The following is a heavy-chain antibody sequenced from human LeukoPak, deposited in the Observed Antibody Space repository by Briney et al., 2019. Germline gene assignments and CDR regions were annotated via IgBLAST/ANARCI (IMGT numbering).Heavy chain of an antibody. CDR1: GFTFSNAW. J-gene: IGHJ4*02. CDR2: IRSETDGGTT. Sequence: PGGSLRLSCAASGFTFSNAWMSWVRQAPGKGLDWVGRIRSETDGGTTDYATPVKARFTISRDDSKKTLYLQMNSLKTEDTAVDYCTPGDCSSSPGASFDYWGQGTLVTVSS. D-gene: IGHD6-6*01. CDR3: TPGDCSSSPGASFDY. V-gene: IGHV3-15*01.